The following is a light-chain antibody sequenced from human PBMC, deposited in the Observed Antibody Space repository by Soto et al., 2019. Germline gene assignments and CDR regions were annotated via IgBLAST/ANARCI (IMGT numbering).Light chain of an antibody. CDR2: NVS. CDR1: RSLVYSDGNTY. V-gene: IGKV2-30*01. CDR3: MLSIDWPKWK. J-gene: IGKJ1*01. Sequence: DAVLTQSPLSLSVTLGQPASISCRSSRSLVYSDGNTYLHWFQQRPGQSPRRLIDNVSNRDSGVPDRFTGSGSGTDFTLEIRRVEAEDFGMYYCMLSIDWPKWKFGQGTKVEIK.